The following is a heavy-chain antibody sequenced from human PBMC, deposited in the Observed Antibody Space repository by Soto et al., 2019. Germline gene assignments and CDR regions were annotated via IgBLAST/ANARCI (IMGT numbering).Heavy chain of an antibody. V-gene: IGHV4-59*03. J-gene: IGHJ5*02. CDR2: ISHSGST. CDR3: ATQRGYSYGYWFDP. Sequence: SETLSLTCTVAGGSLSSYHWNWIRPPPGKGLEWIGYISHSGSTSYNPSLKSRVTISVDTSKNQFSLKLSSVTAADTAVYYCATQRGYSYGYWFDPWGQGTLVTVAS. CDR1: GGSLSSYH. D-gene: IGHD5-18*01.